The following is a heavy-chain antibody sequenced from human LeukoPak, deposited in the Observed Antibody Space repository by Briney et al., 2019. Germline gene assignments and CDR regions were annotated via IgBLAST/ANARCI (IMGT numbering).Heavy chain of an antibody. CDR3: AKERAIYDFWSHGIDY. CDR2: IRYDGSNK. D-gene: IGHD3-3*01. J-gene: IGHJ4*02. Sequence: PGGSLRLSCAASGFTLSSYGMHWVRQAPGGRLEWVAFIRYDGSNKYYADSVTGRFTISRDNSKNTLYLQMNSLRAEDTAVYYCAKERAIYDFWSHGIDYWGQGTLVTVSS. V-gene: IGHV3-30*02. CDR1: GFTLSSYG.